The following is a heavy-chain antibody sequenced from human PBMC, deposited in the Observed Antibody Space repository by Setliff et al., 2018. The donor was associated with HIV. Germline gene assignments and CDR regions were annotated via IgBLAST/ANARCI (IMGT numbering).Heavy chain of an antibody. V-gene: IGHV1-2*02. Sequence: GASVKVSCKASGYTFTGHYIHWLRQAPGQGLEWVAWINPNNGVTNYAQKFKWKVMTTMETSIDTAYLEVRSLTSDDTAVYYCARGLYSSSSRGAFDIGGQGTMVTVSS. CDR3: ARGLYSSSSRGAFDI. D-gene: IGHD6-6*01. CDR1: GYTFTGHY. CDR2: INPNNGVT. J-gene: IGHJ3*02.